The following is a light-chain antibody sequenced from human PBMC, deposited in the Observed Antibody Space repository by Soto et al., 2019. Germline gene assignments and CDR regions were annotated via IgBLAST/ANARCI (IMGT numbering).Light chain of an antibody. V-gene: IGKV1-6*01. J-gene: IGKJ1*01. CDR1: QDIRND. Sequence: AIQMTQSPSSLSASVGDRVTITCRASQDIRNDLGWYQEKVGQAPKLLIYAASNLQSGVPSRFSGSGSGTDFTLTISSLLPEDFATYYCQQYNSYSWTFGQGTKVEIK. CDR2: AAS. CDR3: QQYNSYSWT.